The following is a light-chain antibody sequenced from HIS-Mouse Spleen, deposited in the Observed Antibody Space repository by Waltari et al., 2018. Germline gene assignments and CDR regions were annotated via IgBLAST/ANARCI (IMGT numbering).Light chain of an antibody. CDR2: AAS. CDR3: QQYYSYSFT. Sequence: AIRMTQSPSSFSASTGDRVTITCRASQGISSYLAWYQQKPGKAPKLLIYAASTLQSGVPSRFSGSGSGTDFTLTISCLQSEDFATHYCQQYYSYSFTFGPGTKVDIK. V-gene: IGKV1-8*01. CDR1: QGISSY. J-gene: IGKJ3*01.